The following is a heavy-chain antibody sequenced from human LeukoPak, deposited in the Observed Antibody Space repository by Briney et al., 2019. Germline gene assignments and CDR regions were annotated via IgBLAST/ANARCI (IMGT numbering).Heavy chain of an antibody. CDR2: VYYSGSI. CDR1: GGSISTSY. CDR3: ARKYYDILTGYTAMDV. D-gene: IGHD3-9*01. Sequence: PSETLSLTCTVSGGSISTSYWNWIRPPPGKGVEWIGYVYYSGSINYNPSLESRVTISVDTSKNQFSLKLTSVTAADTAVYYCARKYYDILTGYTAMDVWGQGTTVTVSS. J-gene: IGHJ6*02. V-gene: IGHV4-59*01.